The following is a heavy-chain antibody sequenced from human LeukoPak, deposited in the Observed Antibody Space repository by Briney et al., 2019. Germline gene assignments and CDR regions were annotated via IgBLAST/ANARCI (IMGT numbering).Heavy chain of an antibody. CDR3: ARDQAGYYDSSGYDY. J-gene: IGHJ4*02. CDR1: GYTFTSYD. CDR2: VNPNSGNT. Sequence: GASAKVSCKASGYTFTSYDINWVRQATGQGLEWMGWVNPNSGNTGYAQKFQGRVTMTRNTSISTAYMELSSLRSEDTAVYYCARDQAGYYDSSGYDYWGQGTLVTVSS. D-gene: IGHD3-22*01. V-gene: IGHV1-8*01.